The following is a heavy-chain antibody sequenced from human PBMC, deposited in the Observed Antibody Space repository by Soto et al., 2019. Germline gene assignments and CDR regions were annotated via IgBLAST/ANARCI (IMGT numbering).Heavy chain of an antibody. D-gene: IGHD3-10*01. J-gene: IGHJ4*02. Sequence: QLQLQESGPGLVKPSETLSLTCTVSGGSISSSSYYWGWIRQPPGKGLEWIGSIYYSGSTYYNPSLKSRVTISVDTSKNQFSLKLSSVTAADTAVYYCAGHSSPLYYGSGSRIDYWGQGTLVTVSS. CDR1: GGSISSSSYY. CDR2: IYYSGST. V-gene: IGHV4-39*01. CDR3: AGHSSPLYYGSGSRIDY.